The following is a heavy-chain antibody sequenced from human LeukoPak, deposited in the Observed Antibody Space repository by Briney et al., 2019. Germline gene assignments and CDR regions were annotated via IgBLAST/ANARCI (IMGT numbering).Heavy chain of an antibody. D-gene: IGHD5-12*01. CDR3: ARSTSGYDFAFDI. Sequence: SVKVSCKASGGTFSSYAISWVRQAPGQGLEWMGRIIPILGIANYAQKFQGRVTMTRDTSTSTVYMELSSLRSEDTAVYYCARSTSGYDFAFDIWGQGTMVTVSS. CDR1: GGTFSSYA. V-gene: IGHV1-69*04. CDR2: IIPILGIA. J-gene: IGHJ3*02.